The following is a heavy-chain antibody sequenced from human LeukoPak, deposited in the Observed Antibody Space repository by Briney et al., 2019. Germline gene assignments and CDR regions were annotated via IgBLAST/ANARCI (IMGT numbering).Heavy chain of an antibody. CDR1: GLTFSSSW. J-gene: IGHJ4*02. CDR2: INPDGNKK. CDR3: ARDLAYSRLDY. V-gene: IGHV3-7*01. D-gene: IGHD5-18*01. Sequence: GGSLRLSCAVSGLTFSSSWMDWVRQAPGKGLEWVASINPDGNKKYSADSVKGRFTISRDNAENSLYLQMNSLRVEDTAFYYCARDLAYSRLDYWGQGKLVTVSS.